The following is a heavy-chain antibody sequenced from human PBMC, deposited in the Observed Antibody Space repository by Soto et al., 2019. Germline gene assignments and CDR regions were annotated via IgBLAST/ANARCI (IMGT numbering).Heavy chain of an antibody. V-gene: IGHV1-2*04. CDR1: GYTFTGYY. Sequence: ASVKVSCKTSGYTFTGYYMHWVRQAPGQGLEWMGWINPNSGGTNYAQKFQGWVTMTRDTSISTAYMELSRLRSDDTDVYYCARAPSITMVRGVIITGVGFDPWGQGTLVTVSS. CDR2: INPNSGGT. J-gene: IGHJ5*02. D-gene: IGHD3-10*01. CDR3: ARAPSITMVRGVIITGVGFDP.